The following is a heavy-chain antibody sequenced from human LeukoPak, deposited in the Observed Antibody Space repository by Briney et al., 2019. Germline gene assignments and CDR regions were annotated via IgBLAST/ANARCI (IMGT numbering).Heavy chain of an antibody. Sequence: SETLSLTCTVSGGSISTYYWSWIRQPPGKGLEWIGYIHYSGSTDYNPSLRSRVTISVDTSKNQLSLKLTSVTAADTAVYYCAREYSSFEYWGQGTLATVSS. J-gene: IGHJ4*02. CDR2: IHYSGST. D-gene: IGHD6-13*01. CDR3: AREYSSFEY. CDR1: GGSISTYY. V-gene: IGHV4-59*01.